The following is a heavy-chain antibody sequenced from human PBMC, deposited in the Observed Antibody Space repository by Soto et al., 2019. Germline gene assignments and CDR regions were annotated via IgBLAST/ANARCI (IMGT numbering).Heavy chain of an antibody. J-gene: IGHJ5*01. CDR1: GFTFSSYG. CDR2: VSYDGSNK. Sequence: PGGSLRLSCPASGFTFSSYGVHWVRQAPGRGLEWVASVSYDGSNKHYADSVKGRFTISRDNSRNTLDLQMNSLRAEDTAVYYCARAWNIATAGLYDSWGQGT. CDR3: ARAWNIATAGLYDS. D-gene: IGHD6-13*01. V-gene: IGHV3-30*03.